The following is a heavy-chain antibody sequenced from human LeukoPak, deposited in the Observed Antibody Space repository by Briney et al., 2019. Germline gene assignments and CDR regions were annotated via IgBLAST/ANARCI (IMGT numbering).Heavy chain of an antibody. CDR2: ISGSGGST. J-gene: IGHJ6*03. V-gene: IGHV3-23*01. D-gene: IGHD3-10*01. CDR3: ARVGYYYGVGKRDYYYYYMDV. Sequence: GGSLRLSCAASGFTVSSNYMTWVRQAPGKGLEWVSAISGSGGSTYYADSVKGRFTISRDNSKNTLYLQMNSLRAEDTAVYYCARVGYYYGVGKRDYYYYYMDVWGKGTTVTVSS. CDR1: GFTVSSNY.